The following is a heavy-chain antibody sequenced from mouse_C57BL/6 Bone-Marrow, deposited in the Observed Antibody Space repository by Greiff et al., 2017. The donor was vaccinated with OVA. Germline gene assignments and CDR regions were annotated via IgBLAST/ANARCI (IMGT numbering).Heavy chain of an antibody. CDR3: ARDWLTGTHFDY. CDR1: GYTFTSYW. V-gene: IGHV1-55*01. Sequence: QVQLQQSGAELVKPGASVKMSCKASGYTFTSYWITWVKQRPGQGLEWIGDIYPGSGSTNYNEKFKSKATLTVDTSSSTAYMQLSSLTSEDSAVYYCARDWLTGTHFDYWGQGTTLTVSS. CDR2: IYPGSGST. D-gene: IGHD4-1*01. J-gene: IGHJ2*01.